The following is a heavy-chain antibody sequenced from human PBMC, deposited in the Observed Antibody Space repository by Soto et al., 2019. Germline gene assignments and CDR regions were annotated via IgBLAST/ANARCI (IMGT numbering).Heavy chain of an antibody. Sequence: ASVKVSCKASGYTFTSYYMHWVRQAPGQGLEWMGIINPSGGSTSYAQKFQGRVTMTRDTSISTAYMELSRLRSDDTAMYYCARGPGDFWSGYFDYWGQGTLVTVSS. CDR2: INPSGGST. CDR1: GYTFTSYY. V-gene: IGHV1-46*01. J-gene: IGHJ4*02. CDR3: ARGPGDFWSGYFDY. D-gene: IGHD3-3*01.